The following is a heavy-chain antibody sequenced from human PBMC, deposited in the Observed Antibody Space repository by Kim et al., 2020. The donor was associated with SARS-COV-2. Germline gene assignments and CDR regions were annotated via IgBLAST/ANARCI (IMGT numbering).Heavy chain of an antibody. V-gene: IGHV3-9*01. Sequence: GGSLRLSCAASGFTFDDYAMHWVRQAPGKGLEWVSGISWNSGSIGYADTVKGRFTISRDNAKNSLYLQMNSLRAEDTALYYCAKSIYGLRGYGMDVWGQGTTVTVSS. CDR2: ISWNSGSI. D-gene: IGHD3-3*02. CDR3: AKSIYGLRGYGMDV. CDR1: GFTFDDYA. J-gene: IGHJ6*02.